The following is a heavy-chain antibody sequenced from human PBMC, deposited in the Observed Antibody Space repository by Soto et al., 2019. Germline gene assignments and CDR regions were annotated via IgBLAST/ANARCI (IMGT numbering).Heavy chain of an antibody. V-gene: IGHV4-38-2*01. CDR1: GDSIIGIYH. D-gene: IGHD1-1*01. Sequence: PSDTLSLTCAVSGDSIIGIYHWAWIRQSPGRGLEWIGRIYHTGTTYYTPSLESRVTISVETSKNQFSLKLSSVTAADTAVYYCATTGTSHYYYYYGKDVWGQGTTVNVSS. CDR3: ATTGTSHYYYYYGKDV. J-gene: IGHJ6*02. CDR2: IYHTGTT.